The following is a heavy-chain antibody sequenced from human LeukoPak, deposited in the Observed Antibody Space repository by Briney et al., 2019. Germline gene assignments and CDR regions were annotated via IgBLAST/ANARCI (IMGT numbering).Heavy chain of an antibody. J-gene: IGHJ4*02. CDR2: IIPIFGTA. Sequence: GASVKVSCKASGGTFSSYGISWVRQAPGQGLEWMGGIIPIFGTANSAQKFQGRVTITADESTSTAYMELSSLRSDDTVMYYCARGPTYYYDNRGYYPTFFDSWGQGTLVTVSS. V-gene: IGHV1-69*13. CDR1: GGTFSSYG. CDR3: ARGPTYYYDNRGYYPTFFDS. D-gene: IGHD3-22*01.